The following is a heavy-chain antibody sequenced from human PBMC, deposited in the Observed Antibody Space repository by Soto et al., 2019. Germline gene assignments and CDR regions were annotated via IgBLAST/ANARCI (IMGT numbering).Heavy chain of an antibody. D-gene: IGHD3-10*01. CDR2: ISGSGGST. J-gene: IGHJ4*02. V-gene: IGHV3-23*01. Sequence: GGSLRLSCAASGFTFSSYAMSWFRQAPGKGLEWVSAISGSGGSTYYADSVKGRFTISRDNSKNTLYLQMNSLRAEDTAVYYCAKRSRGSGGYYFDYWGQGTLVTVSS. CDR3: AKRSRGSGGYYFDY. CDR1: GFTFSSYA.